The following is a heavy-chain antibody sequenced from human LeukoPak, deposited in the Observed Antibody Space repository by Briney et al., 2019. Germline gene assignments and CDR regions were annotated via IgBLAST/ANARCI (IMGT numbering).Heavy chain of an antibody. Sequence: GGSLRLSFAASGFTFSAYSMNWVRQAPGKGLEWITHITNTLGISYAASVKGRFTVSRDKNSLYLQMSSLRGEDTAVYYCARDLDPWYLNLWGRGTLVTVSS. CDR1: GFTFSAYS. V-gene: IGHV3-48*01. CDR3: ARDLDPWYLNL. J-gene: IGHJ2*01. CDR2: ITNTLGI.